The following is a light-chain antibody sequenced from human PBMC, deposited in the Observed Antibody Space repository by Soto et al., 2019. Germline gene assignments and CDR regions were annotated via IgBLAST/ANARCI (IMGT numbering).Light chain of an antibody. Sequence: EIVLTQSPGTLSLSPGERATLSCRASQSLSSSYLAWYQQKPGQAPRLLIYGASNRATGIPDRFSGSGSGTDFTLTISRLEPEDFAVYYCQQYGSSRWTFGQGTKVDIK. J-gene: IGKJ1*01. CDR3: QQYGSSRWT. CDR2: GAS. V-gene: IGKV3-20*01. CDR1: QSLSSSY.